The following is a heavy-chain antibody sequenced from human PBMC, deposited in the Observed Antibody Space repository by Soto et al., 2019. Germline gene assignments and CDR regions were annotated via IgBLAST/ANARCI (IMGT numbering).Heavy chain of an antibody. Sequence: QVQLVESGGGVVQPGRSLRLSCAASGFTFSNHGMHWVRQAPGKGLEWVSVIWYDGTNRFYADAVKGRFTISRDISENTVLLQMNSLRAEDTAVYYCARESRSGRRDRIDYWGQGTLVTVSS. J-gene: IGHJ4*02. CDR3: ARESRSGRRDRIDY. D-gene: IGHD2-15*01. CDR2: IWYDGTNR. V-gene: IGHV3-33*08. CDR1: GFTFSNHG.